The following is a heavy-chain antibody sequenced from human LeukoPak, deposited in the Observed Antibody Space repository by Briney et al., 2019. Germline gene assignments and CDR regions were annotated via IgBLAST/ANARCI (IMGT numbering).Heavy chain of an antibody. Sequence: GRSLRLSCAASGFTFSSYGMHWVRQAPGQGLEWVAVISYDGSNKYYAASVKGRFTISRDNSKNTLYLQMNSLRAEDTAVYYCAKDSPNSSSWFGFDYWGQGTLVTVSS. CDR1: GFTFSSYG. J-gene: IGHJ4*02. V-gene: IGHV3-30*18. CDR3: AKDSPNSSSWFGFDY. D-gene: IGHD6-13*01. CDR2: ISYDGSNK.